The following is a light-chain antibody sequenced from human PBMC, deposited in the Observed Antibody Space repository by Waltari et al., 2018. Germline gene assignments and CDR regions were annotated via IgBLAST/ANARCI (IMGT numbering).Light chain of an antibody. CDR3: QSYDSNFTDV. J-gene: IGLJ6*01. CDR2: ENH. CDR1: SSNIGGYY. V-gene: IGLV1-40*01. Sequence: QSVLTQPPSVSGAPGQRVTIPCTGSSSNIGGYYVQWFQLLPGTAPKLLIYENHRRASGVSDRFSASQSGPSASLTISGLQSEDEAAYYCQSYDSNFTDVFGSGTTLTVL.